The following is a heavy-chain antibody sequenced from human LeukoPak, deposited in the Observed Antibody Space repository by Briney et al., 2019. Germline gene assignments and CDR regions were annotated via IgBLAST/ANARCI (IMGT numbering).Heavy chain of an antibody. CDR2: IYYSGST. V-gene: IGHV4-31*03. Sequence: PSETLSLTCTVSGGSISSGGYYWSWIRQHPGKGLEWIGYIYYSGSTYYNPSLKSRVTISVDTSKNQFSLKLSSVTAADTAVYYCARSHDGQALYYFDYWGQGTLVTVSS. D-gene: IGHD4-17*01. J-gene: IGHJ4*02. CDR1: GGSISSGGYY. CDR3: ARSHDGQALYYFDY.